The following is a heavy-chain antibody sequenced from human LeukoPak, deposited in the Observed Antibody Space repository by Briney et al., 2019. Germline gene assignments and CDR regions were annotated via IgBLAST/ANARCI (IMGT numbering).Heavy chain of an antibody. Sequence: ASVKVSCKTSGGTFNNSAISWVRQAPGQGLEWLGGIMPLFGTAGYAQKFQGRVTIAKDESTRTVYLELTSLTSDDTAVYYCARDVHGDYGSGWFDPWGQGTLVSVSS. CDR3: ARDVHGDYGSGWFDP. J-gene: IGHJ5*02. CDR1: GGTFNNSA. CDR2: IMPLFGTA. V-gene: IGHV1-69*05. D-gene: IGHD4-17*01.